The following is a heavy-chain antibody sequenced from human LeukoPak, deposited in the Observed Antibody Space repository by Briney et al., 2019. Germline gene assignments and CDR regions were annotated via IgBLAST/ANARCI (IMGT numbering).Heavy chain of an antibody. D-gene: IGHD3-10*01. CDR3: ARDKMRLLDYGSGSYDY. V-gene: IGHV1-46*01. CDR2: INPSGDST. Sequence: ASVKVSCKASGYTFTTYYMHWVRQAPGQGLEWMGIINPSGDSTSYAQKFQGRVTMTRDTSTSTVYMELSSLRSEDTAVYYCARDKMRLLDYGSGSYDYWGQGTLVTVSS. J-gene: IGHJ4*02. CDR1: GYTFTTYY.